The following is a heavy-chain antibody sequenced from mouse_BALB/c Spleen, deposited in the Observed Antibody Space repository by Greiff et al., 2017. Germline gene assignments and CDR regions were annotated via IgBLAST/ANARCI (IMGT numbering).Heavy chain of an antibody. V-gene: IGHV3-2*02. J-gene: IGHJ4*01. CDR1: GYSITSDYA. CDR2: ISYSGST. CDR3: ARCVLAYRYDNDAMDY. D-gene: IGHD2-14*01. Sequence: VQLQQSGPGLVKPSQSLSLTCTVTGYSITSDYAWNWIRQFPGNKLEWMGYISYSGSTSYNPSLKSRISITRDTSKNQFFLQLNSVTTEDTATYYCARCVLAYRYDNDAMDYWGQGTSVTVSS.